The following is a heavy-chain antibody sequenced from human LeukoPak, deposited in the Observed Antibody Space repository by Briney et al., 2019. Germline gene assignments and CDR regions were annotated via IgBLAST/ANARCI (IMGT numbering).Heavy chain of an antibody. CDR3: ARRGGYSGYKTRGDGY. Sequence: GESLKISSLGSGYRFTIYWIGWARHMPGKGLGWMGIISPGASDTRCSPSFQGQVTISADKSISSAYLQWSSLKASETAMYYCARRGGYSGYKTRGDGYWGERALVTVSS. D-gene: IGHD5-12*01. J-gene: IGHJ4*02. V-gene: IGHV5-51*01. CDR1: GYRFTIYW. CDR2: ISPGASDT.